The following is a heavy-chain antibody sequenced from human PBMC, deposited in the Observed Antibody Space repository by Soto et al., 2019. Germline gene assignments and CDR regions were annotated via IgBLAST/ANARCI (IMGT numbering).Heavy chain of an antibody. V-gene: IGHV4-59*01. CDR3: ARIRTYYYDSSGPHAFDI. J-gene: IGHJ3*02. CDR1: GGSISSYY. Sequence: QVQLQESGPGLVKPSETLSLTCTVSGGSISSYYWSWIRQPPGKGLEWIGYIYYSGSTNYNPSLKSRVPISVDTSKNQFSLKPSSVTAADTAVYYCARIRTYYYDSSGPHAFDIWGQGTMVTVSS. CDR2: IYYSGST. D-gene: IGHD3-22*01.